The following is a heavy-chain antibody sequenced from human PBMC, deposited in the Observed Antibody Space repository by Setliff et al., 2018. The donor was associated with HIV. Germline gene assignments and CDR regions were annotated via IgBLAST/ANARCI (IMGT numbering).Heavy chain of an antibody. Sequence: GGSLRLSCEASGFTFSTYWMSWVRQAPGKGLEWVANIKKDGSEKFYVDSVMGRFTISRDNAKNTLYLQMNSLRAEDTAVYYCARDDCSSISCNGKSGFQHWGQGTLVTVSS. D-gene: IGHD2-2*01. CDR1: GFTFSTYW. CDR3: ARDDCSSISCNGKSGFQH. CDR2: IKKDGSEK. J-gene: IGHJ1*01. V-gene: IGHV3-7*01.